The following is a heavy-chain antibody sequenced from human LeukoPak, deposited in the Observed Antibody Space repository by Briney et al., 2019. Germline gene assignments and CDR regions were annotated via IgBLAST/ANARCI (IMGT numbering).Heavy chain of an antibody. CDR2: INHSGST. CDR1: GGSFSGYY. Sequence: PSETLSLTCAVYGGSFSGYYWSWIRQPPGKGLEWIGEINHSGSTNYNPSLKSRVTISVDTSKNQFSLKLSSVTAADTAVYYCARGEYSYAAAFDIWGQGTMVTVSS. D-gene: IGHD5-18*01. V-gene: IGHV4-34*01. J-gene: IGHJ3*02. CDR3: ARGEYSYAAAFDI.